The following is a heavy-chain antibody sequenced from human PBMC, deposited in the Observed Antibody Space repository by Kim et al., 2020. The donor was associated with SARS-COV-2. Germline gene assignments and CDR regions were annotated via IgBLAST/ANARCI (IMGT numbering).Heavy chain of an antibody. Sequence: GGSLRLSCAASGFTFSSYSMNWVRQAPGKGLEWVSYISSSSSTIYYADSVKGRFTISRDNAKNSLYLQMNSLRDEDTAVYYCARDSGAAAVYFYYYDSSGSYYFDYWGQGTLVTVSS. D-gene: IGHD3-22*01. CDR3: ARDSGAAAVYFYYYDSSGSYYFDY. CDR2: ISSSSSTI. J-gene: IGHJ4*02. V-gene: IGHV3-48*02. CDR1: GFTFSSYS.